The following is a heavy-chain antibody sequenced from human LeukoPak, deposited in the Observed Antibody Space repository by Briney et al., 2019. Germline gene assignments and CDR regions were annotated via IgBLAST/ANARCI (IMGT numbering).Heavy chain of an antibody. Sequence: GGSLRLSCAASGFTFSSYSMNWVRQAPGKGLEWVSSISSSSSYIYYAESVKGRFTISRDNAKNSLYLQMNSLRAEDTAVYYCARDLYDILTGYSSNFDSWGQEPWSPSPQ. CDR1: GFTFSSYS. CDR3: ARDLYDILTGYSSNFDS. V-gene: IGHV3-21*01. D-gene: IGHD3-9*01. CDR2: ISSSSSYI. J-gene: IGHJ4*01.